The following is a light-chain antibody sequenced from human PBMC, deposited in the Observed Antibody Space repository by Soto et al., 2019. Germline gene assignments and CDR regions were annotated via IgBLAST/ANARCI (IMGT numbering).Light chain of an antibody. J-gene: IGKJ5*01. CDR3: QQYYSTPPIT. V-gene: IGKV4-1*01. CDR1: QSVSNN. Sequence: EIVMTHSPATLSVSPGERATLSCRASQSVSNNLAWYQQKPGQPPKLLIYWASTRESGVPDRFSGSGSGTDFTLTISSLQAEDVAVYYCQQYYSTPPITFGQGTRLEIK. CDR2: WAS.